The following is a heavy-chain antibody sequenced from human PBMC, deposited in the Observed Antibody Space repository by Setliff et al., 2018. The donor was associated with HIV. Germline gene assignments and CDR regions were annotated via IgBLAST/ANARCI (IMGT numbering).Heavy chain of an antibody. CDR2: IYTSEST. D-gene: IGHD4-17*01. CDR1: GGSISSYYY. V-gene: IGHV4-4*07. CDR3: ASDYGDYVFAFDI. J-gene: IGHJ3*02. Sequence: SETLSLTCTVSGGSISSYYYWSWIRQPAGKGLEWIGRIYTSESTNYNPSLKSRATMSLDTSRNQFSLTLSSVTAEDTAVYYCASDYGDYVFAFDIWGQVTMVTAS.